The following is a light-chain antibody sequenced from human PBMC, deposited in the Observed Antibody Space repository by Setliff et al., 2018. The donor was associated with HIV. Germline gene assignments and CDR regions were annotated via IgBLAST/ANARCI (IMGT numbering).Light chain of an antibody. Sequence: QSALAQPRSVSGSPGQSVTISCTGTSSDVGGYNFFSWYQQRPGKAPKLMIYEVTKRPSGAPDRFSGSKSANTASLTISGLQAEDEADYYCCSYAGSYTFVFGTGTKVTVL. CDR3: CSYAGSYTFV. V-gene: IGLV2-11*01. CDR1: SSDVGGYNF. CDR2: EVT. J-gene: IGLJ1*01.